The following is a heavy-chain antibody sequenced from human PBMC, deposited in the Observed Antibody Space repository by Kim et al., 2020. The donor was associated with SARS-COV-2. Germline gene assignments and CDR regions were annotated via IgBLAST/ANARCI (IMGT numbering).Heavy chain of an antibody. CDR1: GGSISSSNW. Sequence: SETLSLTCAVSGGSISSSNWWSWVRQPPGKGLEWIGEIYHSGSTNYNPSLKSRVTISVDKSKNQFSLKLSSVTAADTAVYYCARVALGFWSGYDVISYFGYWGPGTLVTVSS. V-gene: IGHV4-4*02. CDR2: IYHSGST. D-gene: IGHD3-3*01. J-gene: IGHJ4*02. CDR3: ARVALGFWSGYDVISYFGY.